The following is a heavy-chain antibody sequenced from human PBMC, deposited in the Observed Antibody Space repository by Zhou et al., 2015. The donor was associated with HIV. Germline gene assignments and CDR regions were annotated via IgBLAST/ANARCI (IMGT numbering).Heavy chain of an antibody. CDR1: GGTFSSYT. J-gene: IGHJ4*02. Sequence: QVQLVQSGAEVKKPGSSVKVSCKASGGTFSSYTISWVRQAPGQGLEWMGRIIPILGIANYAQKFQGRVTITADKSTSTAYMELSSLRSEDTAVYYCAFEQQLFWFDYWGQGTLGHRSPQ. CDR3: AFEQQLFWFDY. D-gene: IGHD6-13*01. V-gene: IGHV1-69*02. CDR2: IIPILGIA.